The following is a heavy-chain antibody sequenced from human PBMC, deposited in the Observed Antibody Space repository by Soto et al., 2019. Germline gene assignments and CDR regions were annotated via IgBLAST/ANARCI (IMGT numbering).Heavy chain of an antibody. D-gene: IGHD3-10*01. V-gene: IGHV1-18*01. Sequence: GASVKVSCKASGYTFTSYGISWVRQAPGQGLEWMGWISAYNGNTNYAQKLQGRVTMTTDTSTSTAYMELRSLRSDDTAVYYCARDRSLLWFREPRSSTFFDYWGHVTLVSVSS. CDR1: GYTFTSYG. CDR2: ISAYNGNT. J-gene: IGHJ4*01. CDR3: ARDRSLLWFREPRSSTFFDY.